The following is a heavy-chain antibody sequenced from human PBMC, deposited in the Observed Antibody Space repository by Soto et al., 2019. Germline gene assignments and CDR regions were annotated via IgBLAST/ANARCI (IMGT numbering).Heavy chain of an antibody. CDR3: ARDPIYDFWSGYYRGGDAFDI. Sequence: SVKVSCKASGGTFSSYAISWVRQAPGQGLEWMGGIIPIFGTANYAQKFQGRVTITADESTSTAYMELSSLRSEGTAVYYCARDPIYDFWSGYYRGGDAFDIWGQGTMVTVSS. J-gene: IGHJ3*02. D-gene: IGHD3-3*01. V-gene: IGHV1-69*13. CDR2: IIPIFGTA. CDR1: GGTFSSYA.